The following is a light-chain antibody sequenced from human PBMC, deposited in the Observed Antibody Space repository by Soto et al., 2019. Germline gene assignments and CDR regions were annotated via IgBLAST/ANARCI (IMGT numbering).Light chain of an antibody. CDR1: QSVSNNY. V-gene: IGKV3-20*01. J-gene: IGKJ1*01. Sequence: EIALTQSPGTLSLSPGERATLSCRASQSVSNNYVAWYQQKPGQAPRLLIYDASSRATGIPDRFSGSGSGTDFTLTISRLELEDFAVYYCQQCATSPLTFGQGTRVDIK. CDR3: QQCATSPLT. CDR2: DAS.